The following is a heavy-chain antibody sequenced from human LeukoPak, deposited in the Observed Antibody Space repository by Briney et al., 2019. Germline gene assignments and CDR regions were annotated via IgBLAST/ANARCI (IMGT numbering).Heavy chain of an antibody. CDR2: INHSGST. J-gene: IGHJ4*02. CDR1: GGSFXGYY. Sequence: XXVYGGSFXGYYWSWIRQPPGKGLEWIGEINHSGSTNYNPSLKSRVTISVDTSKNQFSLKLSSVTAADTAVYYCARXREGYFDWSLDYWGQGTLVTVSS. CDR3: ARXREGYFDWSLDY. D-gene: IGHD3-9*01. V-gene: IGHV4-34*01.